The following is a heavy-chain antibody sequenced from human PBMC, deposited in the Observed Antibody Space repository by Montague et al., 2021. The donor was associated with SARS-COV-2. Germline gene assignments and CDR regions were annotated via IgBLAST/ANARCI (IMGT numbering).Heavy chain of an antibody. Sequence: PALVKPTQTLTLTCTFSGFSLSINGVGVGWIRQPPGKALEWLAMIYWDDNPHYSPSLKSRLIITKDTSKNQVVLTMTNMDPVDTATYYCARGLWYGPGNYPPDSWGQGTLVTVSS. J-gene: IGHJ4*02. D-gene: IGHD3-10*01. V-gene: IGHV2-5*02. CDR3: ARGLWYGPGNYPPDS. CDR1: GFSLSINGVG. CDR2: IYWDDNP.